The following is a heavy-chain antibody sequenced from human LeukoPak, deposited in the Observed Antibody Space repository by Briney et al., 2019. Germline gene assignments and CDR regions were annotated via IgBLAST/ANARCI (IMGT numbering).Heavy chain of an antibody. CDR1: GGSISSYY. V-gene: IGHV4-59*01. J-gene: IGHJ4*02. D-gene: IGHD3-22*01. CDR3: ARVRRFSGYYHVYFAY. CDR2: SNYSGST. Sequence: SETLSLTCTVSGGSISSYYWGWIRQPPGKGLEWIGYSNYSGSTTYNPSLKSRVTVSVDSSNNQFSLKLRSVTAADTAVYYCARVRRFSGYYHVYFAYWGQGTLVTVSS.